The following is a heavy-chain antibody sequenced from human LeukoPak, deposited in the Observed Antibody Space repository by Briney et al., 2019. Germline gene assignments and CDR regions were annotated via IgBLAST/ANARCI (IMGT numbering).Heavy chain of an antibody. J-gene: IGHJ6*03. D-gene: IGHD2-15*01. V-gene: IGHV1-18*01. Sequence: ASVKVSCKASGYTFTSYGISWVRQAPGQGLEWMGWISAYNDNTNYAQKLQGRVTMTTDTSTSTAYMELRSLRSDDTAVYYCARSSGGTSGYLYYYYYYYMDVWGKGTTVTVSS. CDR3: ARSSGGTSGYLYYYYYYYMDV. CDR1: GYTFTSYG. CDR2: ISAYNDNT.